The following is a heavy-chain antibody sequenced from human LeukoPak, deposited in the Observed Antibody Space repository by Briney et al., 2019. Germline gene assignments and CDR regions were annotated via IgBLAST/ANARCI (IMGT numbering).Heavy chain of an antibody. V-gene: IGHV3-23*01. D-gene: IGHD5-18*01. CDR1: GFTFSSYA. CDR2: ISGSGGST. Sequence: GGPLRLSCAASGFTFSSYAMSWVRQAPGKGLEWVSAISGSGGSTYYADSVKGRFTISRDNSKNTLYLQMNSLRAEDTAVYYCAKALGSYGHMDVWGKGTTVTVSS. CDR3: AKALGSYGHMDV. J-gene: IGHJ6*03.